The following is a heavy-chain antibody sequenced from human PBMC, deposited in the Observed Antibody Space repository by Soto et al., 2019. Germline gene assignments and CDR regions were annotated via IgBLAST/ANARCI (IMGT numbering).Heavy chain of an antibody. CDR3: ARDLKTTVVTPDSWGYYYYGMDV. D-gene: IGHD4-17*01. V-gene: IGHV1-69*04. J-gene: IGHJ6*02. CDR2: IIPILGIA. Sequence: ASVKVSCKASGGTFSSYTISWVRQAPGQGLEWMGRIIPILGIANYAQKFQGRVTITADKSTSTAYMELSSLRSEDTAVYYCARDLKTTVVTPDSWGYYYYGMDVWG. CDR1: GGTFSSYT.